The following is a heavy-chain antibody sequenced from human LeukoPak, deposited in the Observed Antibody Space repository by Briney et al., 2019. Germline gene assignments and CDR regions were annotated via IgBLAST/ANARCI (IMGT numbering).Heavy chain of an antibody. CDR3: ARRWGIAVAGAFDY. Sequence: GGSLRLSCAASGFTFSDYAMRWVRQAPGKGLEWVSGISGSGDSTYYADSVKGRFTISRDNSKNTLDLQMNSLIAEATALYDCARRWGIAVAGAFDYWRQGTLVTVCS. V-gene: IGHV3-23*01. J-gene: IGHJ4*02. CDR2: ISGSGDST. CDR1: GFTFSDYA. D-gene: IGHD6-19*01.